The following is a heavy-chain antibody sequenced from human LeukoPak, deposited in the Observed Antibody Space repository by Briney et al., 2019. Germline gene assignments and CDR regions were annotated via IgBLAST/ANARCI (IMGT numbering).Heavy chain of an antibody. CDR2: ISSSSSTI. CDR1: GFTFSSCS. CDR3: ARDRGASYSAIDY. J-gene: IGHJ4*02. Sequence: GKSLRLSCAASGFTFSSCSMNWVRQAPGKGLEWVSFISSSSSTIYYAASVKGRFTISRDNAKNSLYLQMNSLRAEDTAVYYCARDRGASYSAIDYWGQGTLVTVSS. V-gene: IGHV3-48*04. D-gene: IGHD1-26*01.